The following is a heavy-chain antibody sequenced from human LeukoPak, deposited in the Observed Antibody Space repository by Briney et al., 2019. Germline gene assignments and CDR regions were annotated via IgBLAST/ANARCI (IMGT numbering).Heavy chain of an antibody. D-gene: IGHD6-19*01. CDR2: IGGGGPTT. J-gene: IGHJ4*02. CDR3: ARGFLGGTDQYFDS. V-gene: IGHV3-23*01. Sequence: GGSLRLSCAASGFTFSTYAMNWVRQAPAKGLEWVSTIGGGGPTTDYADSVKDRFTISRDNSKNTLYLQMNSLRAEDTAAYFCARGFLGGTDQYFDSWGQGTLVTVSS. CDR1: GFTFSTYA.